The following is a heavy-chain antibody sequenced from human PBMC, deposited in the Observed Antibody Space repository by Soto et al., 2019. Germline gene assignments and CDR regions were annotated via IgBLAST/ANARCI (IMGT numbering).Heavy chain of an antibody. CDR2: ISNDGSNK. V-gene: IGHV3-30*18. D-gene: IGHD1-7*01. CDR3: ANWNYPQSD. Sequence: QVQLVESGGGVVQPGKSLRLSCAASGFTFNPYAMHWVRQAPGKGPERVAVISNDGSNKYYAGSVKGRFTISRDKSKSTLYLQMTSLRAEDTGVYYCANWNYPQSDWGQGTLVTVSS. J-gene: IGHJ4*02. CDR1: GFTFNPYA.